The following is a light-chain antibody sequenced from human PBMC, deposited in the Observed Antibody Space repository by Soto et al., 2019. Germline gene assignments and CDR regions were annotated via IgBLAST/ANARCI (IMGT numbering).Light chain of an antibody. J-gene: IGLJ3*02. Sequence: QPVLTQPPSASGTPGQRVTISCSGSNSNIGRHTVNWYQQLPGTAPKLLIYTENQRPSGVPDRFSDSKSGTSASLAISALQSEDEADYYCAAWDDSLGAWVFGGGTKVTVL. V-gene: IGLV1-44*01. CDR3: AAWDDSLGAWV. CDR1: NSNIGRHT. CDR2: TEN.